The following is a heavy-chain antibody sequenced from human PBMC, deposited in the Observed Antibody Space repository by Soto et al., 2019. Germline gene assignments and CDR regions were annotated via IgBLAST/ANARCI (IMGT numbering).Heavy chain of an antibody. D-gene: IGHD3-3*01. J-gene: IGHJ4*02. V-gene: IGHV3-23*01. Sequence: GGSLRLSCAASGFTFSSYAMSWVRQAPGKGLEWVSAISGSGGSTYYADSVKGRFTISRDNSKNTLYLQMNSLRAEDTAVYYCAKEPITIFGVVPWDFDYWGQGTLVTVSS. CDR2: ISGSGGST. CDR3: AKEPITIFGVVPWDFDY. CDR1: GFTFSSYA.